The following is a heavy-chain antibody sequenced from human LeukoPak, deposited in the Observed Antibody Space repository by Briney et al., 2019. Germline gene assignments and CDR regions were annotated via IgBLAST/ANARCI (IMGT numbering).Heavy chain of an antibody. V-gene: IGHV3-11*04. Sequence: GRSLRLSCAASGFTLSDYYMAWIHQAPGKGLNWVSYISGSGTITYYADSLKGRFTISRDNAKNSLFLQMDSLRAEDTAVYYCVRILEGYSYYMDAWGKGTTVIVSS. CDR3: VRILEGYSYYMDA. J-gene: IGHJ6*03. CDR2: ISGSGTIT. CDR1: GFTLSDYY.